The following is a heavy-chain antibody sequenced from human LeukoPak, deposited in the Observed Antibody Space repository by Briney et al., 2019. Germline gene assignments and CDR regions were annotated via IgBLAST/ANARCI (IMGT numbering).Heavy chain of an antibody. CDR1: GFTFNSHE. D-gene: IGHD6-19*01. J-gene: IGHJ4*02. Sequence: GGSLRLSCTASGFTFNSHEMNWVRQAPGKGLEWVSYISSDSSTIKYADSVKGRSTISRDNAKYSLYLQMNSLRAEDTALYYCARDPGSSGWYLFDYWGQGTLVTVSS. V-gene: IGHV3-48*03. CDR3: ARDPGSSGWYLFDY. CDR2: ISSDSSTI.